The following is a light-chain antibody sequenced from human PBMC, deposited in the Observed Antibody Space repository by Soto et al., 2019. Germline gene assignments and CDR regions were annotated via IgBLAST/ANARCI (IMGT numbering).Light chain of an antibody. J-gene: IGKJ3*01. Sequence: LTQSPASLSLSPGERATLSCRASQTVGFSLAWYQHKPGQPPRLLIYDASKRATGIPARFGGSGSGTDFTLTISSLEPEDFAVYYCQQRTNWLFTFGPGTKVDIK. CDR3: QQRTNWLFT. V-gene: IGKV3-11*01. CDR1: QTVGFS. CDR2: DAS.